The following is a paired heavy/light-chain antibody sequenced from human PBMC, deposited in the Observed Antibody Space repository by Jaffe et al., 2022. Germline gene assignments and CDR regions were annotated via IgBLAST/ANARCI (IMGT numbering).Light chain of an antibody. V-gene: IGLV2-14*03. CDR2: DVS. Sequence: QSALTQPASVSGSPGQSITISCTGTSSDVGGYNYVSWYQQHPGKAPKLMIYDVSNRPSGVSNRFSGSKSGNTASLTISGLQAEDEADYYCSSYTSSSTLEVFGTGTKVTVL. J-gene: IGLJ1*01. CDR1: SSDVGGYNY. CDR3: SSYTSSSTLEV.
Heavy chain of an antibody. CDR3: ARGDGYYDILTGYYTPQYYFDY. V-gene: IGHV4-61*02. D-gene: IGHD3-9*01. Sequence: QVQLQESGPGLVKPSQTLSLTCTVSGGSISSGSYYWSWIRQPAGKGLEWIGRIYTSGSTNYNPSLKSRVTISVDTSKNQFSLKLSSVTAADTAVYYCARGDGYYDILTGYYTPQYYFDYWGQGTLVTVSS. J-gene: IGHJ4*02. CDR2: IYTSGST. CDR1: GGSISSGSYY.